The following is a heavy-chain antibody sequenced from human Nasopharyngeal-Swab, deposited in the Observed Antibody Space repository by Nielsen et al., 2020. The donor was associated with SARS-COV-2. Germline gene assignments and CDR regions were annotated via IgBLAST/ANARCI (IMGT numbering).Heavy chain of an antibody. CDR1: GFTFSSYA. D-gene: IGHD6-6*01. CDR3: AKDIAAYISGNWFDP. V-gene: IGHV3-23*01. Sequence: GGSLRLSCAASGFTFSSYAMSWVRQAPGKGLEWVSAISGSGGSTYHADSVKGRFTISRDNSKNTLYLQMNSLRAEDTAVYYCAKDIAAYISGNWFDPWGQGTLVTVSS. J-gene: IGHJ5*02. CDR2: ISGSGGST.